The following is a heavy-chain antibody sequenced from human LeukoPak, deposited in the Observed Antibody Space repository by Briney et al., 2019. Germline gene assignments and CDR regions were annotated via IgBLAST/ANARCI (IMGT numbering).Heavy chain of an antibody. J-gene: IGHJ4*02. CDR1: GFTFSSYA. Sequence: PGGSLRLSCAASGFTFSSYAMSWVRQAPGEGLEWVSAISGSGGSTYYADSVKGRFTISRDNSKNTLYLQMNSLRAEDTAVYYCAKDGLDIVATPFDYWGQGTLVTVSS. V-gene: IGHV3-23*01. CDR2: ISGSGGST. D-gene: IGHD5-12*01. CDR3: AKDGLDIVATPFDY.